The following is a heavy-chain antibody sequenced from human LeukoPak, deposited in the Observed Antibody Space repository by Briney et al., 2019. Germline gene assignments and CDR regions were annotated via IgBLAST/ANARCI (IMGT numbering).Heavy chain of an antibody. D-gene: IGHD2-2*02. CDR3: AKGYCSSTSCYTGTGHYYYMDV. Sequence: ASVKVSCKASGYTFTGYYMHWVRQAPGQGLEWMGWINPNSGGTNYAQKFQGRVTMTRDTSISTAYMELSRLRSDDTAVYYCAKGYCSSTSCYTGTGHYYYMDVWGKGTTVTVSS. V-gene: IGHV1-2*02. CDR1: GYTFTGYY. J-gene: IGHJ6*03. CDR2: INPNSGGT.